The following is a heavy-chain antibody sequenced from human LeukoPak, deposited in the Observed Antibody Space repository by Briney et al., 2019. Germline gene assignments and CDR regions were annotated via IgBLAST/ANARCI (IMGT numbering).Heavy chain of an antibody. CDR2: ISGSGGST. J-gene: IGHJ4*02. Sequence: PGGSLRLSCAASGFTFNSHAMSWVRQAPGKGLEWVSAISGSGGSTYFADSVEGRFTISRDNSKNTLYLQMNSLRAEDTAVYYCAKDLRGGSQSYYYFDYWGQGTLVTVSS. CDR3: AKDLRGGSQSYYYFDY. CDR1: GFTFNSHA. V-gene: IGHV3-23*01. D-gene: IGHD3-10*01.